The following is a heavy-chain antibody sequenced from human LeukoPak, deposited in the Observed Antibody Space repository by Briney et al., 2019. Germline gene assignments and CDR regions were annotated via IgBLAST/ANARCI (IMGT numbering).Heavy chain of an antibody. D-gene: IGHD5-12*01. J-gene: IGHJ4*02. Sequence: GGSLRLSCAASGFTFSSYAMSWVRQAPGKGLVWVSRINGDGSSTSYVDSVKGRFTISRDNAKNILYLQMNSLRAEDTAVYYCARGRYSGYDLFYWGQGALVTVSS. CDR2: INGDGSST. V-gene: IGHV3-74*01. CDR1: GFTFSSYA. CDR3: ARGRYSGYDLFY.